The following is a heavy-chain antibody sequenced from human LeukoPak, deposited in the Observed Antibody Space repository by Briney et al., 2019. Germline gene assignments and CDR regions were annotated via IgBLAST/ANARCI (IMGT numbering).Heavy chain of an antibody. V-gene: IGHV3-23*01. D-gene: IGHD3-10*01. CDR3: AKDQSYGSGNIDY. Sequence: PGGSLRLSCAASGFTFSSYAMSWVRQAPGKGLEWVSAISGSGGSTYYADSVKGRFAISRDNSKNTLYLQMNSLRAEDTAVYYCAKDQSYGSGNIDYWGQGTLVTVSS. CDR1: GFTFSSYA. J-gene: IGHJ4*02. CDR2: ISGSGGST.